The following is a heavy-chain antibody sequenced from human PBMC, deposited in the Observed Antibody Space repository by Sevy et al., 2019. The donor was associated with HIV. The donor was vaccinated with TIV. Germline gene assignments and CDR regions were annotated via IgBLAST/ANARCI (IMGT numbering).Heavy chain of an antibody. Sequence: SQTLSLTCAISGDSVSSNSAAWNWIRQSPSRGLEWLGRTYYRSKWYNDYAVSVKSRITINPDTSKNHFSLQLNSVTPEEPAVYYCAREGGFDCGNKTSNRSGIFAAAVNFRGHRTLVT. CDR1: GDSVSSNSAA. CDR2: TYYRSKWYN. V-gene: IGHV6-1*01. D-gene: IGHD2-21*01. J-gene: IGHJ4*01. CDR3: AREGGFDCGNKTSNRSGIFAAAVNF.